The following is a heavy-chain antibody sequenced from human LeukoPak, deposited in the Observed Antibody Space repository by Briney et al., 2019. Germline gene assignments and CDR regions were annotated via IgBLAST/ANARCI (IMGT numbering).Heavy chain of an antibody. CDR1: GGSFSGYY. J-gene: IGHJ4*02. Sequence: SETLSLTCAVYGGSFSGYYWSWIRQAPGKGLEWIGEINHSGSTNYNPSLKSRVTISVDTSKNRFSLKLSSVTAADTAVYYCAGRGAADIVVVVAADAFDYWGQGTLVTVSS. CDR3: AGRGAADIVVVVAADAFDY. V-gene: IGHV4-34*01. CDR2: INHSGST. D-gene: IGHD2-15*01.